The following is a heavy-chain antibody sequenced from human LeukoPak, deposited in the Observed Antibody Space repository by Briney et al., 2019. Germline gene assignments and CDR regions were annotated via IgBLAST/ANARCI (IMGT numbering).Heavy chain of an antibody. Sequence: SGGSLRLSCAASGFTFSRYGMHWVRQAPGKGLEWVTAISYDGSNKYYADSVKGRFTISRDNSKNTLYVQMNSLRAEDTAVYYCAKDRDYYDSSGYLVYYFDYWGQGTLVTVSS. V-gene: IGHV3-30*04. CDR2: ISYDGSNK. CDR1: GFTFSRYG. D-gene: IGHD3-22*01. CDR3: AKDRDYYDSSGYLVYYFDY. J-gene: IGHJ4*02.